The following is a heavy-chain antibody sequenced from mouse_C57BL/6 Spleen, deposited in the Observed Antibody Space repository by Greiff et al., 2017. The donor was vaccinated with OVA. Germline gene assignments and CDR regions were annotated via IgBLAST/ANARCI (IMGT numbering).Heavy chain of an antibody. J-gene: IGHJ2*01. Sequence: QVHVKQPGAELVKPGASVTMSCKASGYTFTSYWITWVKQRPGQGLEWIGDIYPGSGSTNYNEKFKSKATLTVDTSSSTAYMQLSSLTSEDSAVYYCAIYYGNYDYFDYWGQGTTLTVSS. V-gene: IGHV1-55*01. D-gene: IGHD2-1*01. CDR3: AIYYGNYDYFDY. CDR2: IYPGSGST. CDR1: GYTFTSYW.